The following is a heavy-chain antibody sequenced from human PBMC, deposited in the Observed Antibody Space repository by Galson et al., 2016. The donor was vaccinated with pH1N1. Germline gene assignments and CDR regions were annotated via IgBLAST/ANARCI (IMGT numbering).Heavy chain of an antibody. V-gene: IGHV1-18*01. CDR2: ISTSKGNT. D-gene: IGHD1-1*01. J-gene: IGHJ4*02. CDR3: ARDQNWNLDY. Sequence: PGKGLEWLGWISTSKGNTKNAQRLLDRVTMTRDTSTSTVFMELTSLRSDDTAIYYCARDQNWNLDYWGQGTLATVSS.